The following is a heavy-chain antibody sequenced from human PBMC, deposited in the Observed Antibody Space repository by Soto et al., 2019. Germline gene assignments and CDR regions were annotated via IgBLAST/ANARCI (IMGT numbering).Heavy chain of an antibody. CDR1: GGSVSSGSYY. CDR2: IYYSGST. J-gene: IGHJ3*02. Sequence: PSETLSLTCTVSGGSVSSGSYYWSWIRQPPGKELEWIGYIYYSGSTNYNPSLKSRVTISVDTSKNQFSLKLSSVTAADTAVYYCARAFIVVVPAAIMGHAFDIWGQGTMVTVS. V-gene: IGHV4-61*01. D-gene: IGHD2-2*01. CDR3: ARAFIVVVPAAIMGHAFDI.